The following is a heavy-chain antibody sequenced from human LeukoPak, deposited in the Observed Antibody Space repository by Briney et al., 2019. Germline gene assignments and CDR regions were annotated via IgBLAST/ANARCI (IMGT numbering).Heavy chain of an antibody. CDR3: VKDDGWVQYAN. J-gene: IGHJ4*02. V-gene: IGHV3-23*01. D-gene: IGHD5-24*01. Sequence: GGSLRLSCATSGFIFSHHGMNWVRQTPGKGLEWVSGIRADAVTTYYADSVKGRFIISRDNSKNTVYLQMNSLSAEDAAVYYCVKDDGWVQYANWGQGTLVTVSS. CDR1: GFIFSHHG. CDR2: IRADAVTT.